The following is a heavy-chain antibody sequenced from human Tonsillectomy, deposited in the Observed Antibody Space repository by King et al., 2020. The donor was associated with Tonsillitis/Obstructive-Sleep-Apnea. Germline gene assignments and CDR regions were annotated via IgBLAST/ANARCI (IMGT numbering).Heavy chain of an antibody. CDR2: IYWDDDK. CDR3: AHRRPGIAAAPPTHYFDY. J-gene: IGHJ4*02. Sequence: FTLKESGPTLVKPTQTLTLTCTFSGFSLSTSGVGVGWIRQPPGKALEWLALIYWDDDKRYSPSLKSRLTITKDTSKNQVVPTMTNMDPVDTATYYCAHRRPGIAAAPPTHYFDYWGQGTLVTVSS. CDR1: GFSLSTSGVG. D-gene: IGHD6-13*01. V-gene: IGHV2-5*02.